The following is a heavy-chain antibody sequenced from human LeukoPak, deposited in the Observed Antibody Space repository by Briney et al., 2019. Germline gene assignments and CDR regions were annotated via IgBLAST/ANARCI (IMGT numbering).Heavy chain of an antibody. D-gene: IGHD3-22*01. J-gene: IGHJ1*01. CDR2: IYYSGST. CDR1: GGSISSYY. V-gene: IGHV4-59*01. Sequence: SETLSLTCTVSGGSISSYYWSWIRQPPGKGLEWIGYIYYSGSTNYNPSLKSRVTISVDTSKNQFSLKLSSVTAADTAVYYCARVVSTYTYYYDSSGYLPPYFQHWGQGTLVTVSS. CDR3: ARVVSTYTYYYDSSGYLPPYFQH.